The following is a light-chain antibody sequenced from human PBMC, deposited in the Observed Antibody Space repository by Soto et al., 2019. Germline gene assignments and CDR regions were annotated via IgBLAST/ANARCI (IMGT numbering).Light chain of an antibody. V-gene: IGLV3-21*02. J-gene: IGLJ3*02. Sequence: SYELTQPPLVSVAPGQTARITCEANNIGSKNVHWYQQKPGQAPVLVVYDDSDRPSGIPERFSGSNSGNTATLTISRVEGGDEADYYCHVWDSAGDHPEVFGGGTQLTVL. CDR2: DDS. CDR1: NIGSKN. CDR3: HVWDSAGDHPEV.